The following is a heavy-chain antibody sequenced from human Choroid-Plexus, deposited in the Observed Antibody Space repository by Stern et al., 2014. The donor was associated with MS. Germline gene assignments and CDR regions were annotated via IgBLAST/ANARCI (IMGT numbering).Heavy chain of an antibody. D-gene: IGHD2/OR15-2a*01. J-gene: IGHJ5*02. V-gene: IGHV3-30*18. Sequence: VHLVESGGGVVQPGRPLRLSCVASGFTFGSCAMHWVRQAPGKGLEWVAGVSYDGSNKYYADSVKGRFTISRDNSQNTLYMQMSSLRPEDTAVYYCAKDRQYLTYFFDHWGQGSLVTVPS. CDR3: AKDRQYLTYFFDH. CDR2: VSYDGSNK. CDR1: GFTFGSCA.